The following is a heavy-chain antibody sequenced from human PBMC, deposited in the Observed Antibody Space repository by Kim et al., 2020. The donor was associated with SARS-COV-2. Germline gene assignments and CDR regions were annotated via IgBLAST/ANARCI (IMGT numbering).Heavy chain of an antibody. D-gene: IGHD3-9*01. CDR2: INSDGSST. Sequence: GGSLRLSCAASGFTFSSYWMHWVRQAPGKGLVWVSRINSDGSSTSYADSVKGRFTISRDNAKNTLYLQMNSLRAEDTAVYYCASTYYDILTGHEGPIDYWGQGTLVTVSS. V-gene: IGHV3-74*01. J-gene: IGHJ4*02. CDR1: GFTFSSYW. CDR3: ASTYYDILTGHEGPIDY.